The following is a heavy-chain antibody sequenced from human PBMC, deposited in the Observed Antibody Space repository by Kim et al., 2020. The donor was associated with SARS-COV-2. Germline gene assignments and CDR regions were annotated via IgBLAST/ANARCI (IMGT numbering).Heavy chain of an antibody. V-gene: IGHV3-23*01. Sequence: GGSLRLSCAASGFTFSSYAMSWVRQAPGKGLEWVSAISGSGGSTYYADSVKGRFTISRDNSKNTLYLQMNSLRAEDTAVYYCAKAHVYYDILTTFDYWGQGTLVTVSS. D-gene: IGHD3-9*01. CDR3: AKAHVYYDILTTFDY. CDR2: ISGSGGST. CDR1: GFTFSSYA. J-gene: IGHJ4*02.